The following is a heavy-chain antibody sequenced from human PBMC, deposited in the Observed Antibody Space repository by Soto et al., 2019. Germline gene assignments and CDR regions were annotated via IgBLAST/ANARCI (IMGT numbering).Heavy chain of an antibody. V-gene: IGHV3-30*09. D-gene: IGHD6-19*01. CDR1: GFTXSSYV. CDR2: ISTDGSSE. Sequence: YLRRSCAAAGFTXSSYVMHWVSQAPGKGLEWVTGISTDGSSEHYAESVKGRFDISRDNSKNALYLQMNTLRVEDAAVYFCAREGGSSGRCGYFDYWFQGTLVTVSS. J-gene: IGHJ4*02. CDR3: AREGGSSGRCGYFDY.